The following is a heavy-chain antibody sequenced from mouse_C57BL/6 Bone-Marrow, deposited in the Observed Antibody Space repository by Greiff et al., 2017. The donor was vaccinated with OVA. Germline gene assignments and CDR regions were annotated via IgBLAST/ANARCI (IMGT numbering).Heavy chain of an antibody. Sequence: EVQLVESGGGLVQSGRSLRLSCATSGFTFSDFYMEWVRQAPGKGLEWIAASRNKANDYTTEYSASVKGRFIVSRDTSQSILYLQMNALRAEDTASYYCARGYDYSSYWYFDVWGTGTTVTVSS. CDR2: SRNKANDYTT. V-gene: IGHV7-1*01. CDR3: ARGYDYSSYWYFDV. J-gene: IGHJ1*03. CDR1: GFTFSDFY. D-gene: IGHD2-4*01.